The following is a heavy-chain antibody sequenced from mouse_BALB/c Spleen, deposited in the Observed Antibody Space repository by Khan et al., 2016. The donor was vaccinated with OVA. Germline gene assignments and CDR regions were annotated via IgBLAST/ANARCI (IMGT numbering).Heavy chain of an antibody. CDR1: GYTFTDYY. V-gene: IGHV1-77*01. CDR2: IYPGSGNT. Sequence: QVQLQQSGTELARPGASVKLSCKASGYTFTDYYITWVKQRTGQGLEWIGEIYPGSGNTYYNEKFRDKATLTADKSSNTAYMQLSSLTSEDSAVYFCARMGTTSLDYWGQGTTLTVSS. D-gene: IGHD2-3*01. CDR3: ARMGTTSLDY. J-gene: IGHJ2*01.